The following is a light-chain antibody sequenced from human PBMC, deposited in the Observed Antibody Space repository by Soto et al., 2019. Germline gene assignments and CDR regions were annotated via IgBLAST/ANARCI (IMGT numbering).Light chain of an antibody. J-gene: IGKJ2*01. CDR1: QSIGNS. V-gene: IGKV3-20*01. CDR2: EAS. Sequence: MVMTQSPATLSVSPREVATLSWSATQSIGNSLAWYQQKPGRAPRLLIYEASSRATGIPDRFSGSGSGTDFTLTISRLEPEDFAVYYCQQYGSSPRYTFGQGTKVDIK. CDR3: QQYGSSPRYT.